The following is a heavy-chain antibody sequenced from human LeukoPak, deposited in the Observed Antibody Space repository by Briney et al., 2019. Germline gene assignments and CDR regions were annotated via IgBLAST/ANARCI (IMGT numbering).Heavy chain of an antibody. J-gene: IGHJ4*02. CDR1: GFPFSRYG. D-gene: IGHD2-21*02. CDR2: IIGSGVTT. CDR3: AKSRDLVVVTATLYYFDY. V-gene: IGHV3-23*01. Sequence: GGSLRLSCAGSGFPFSRYGLSWVRQAPGKGLEWVSLIIGSGVTTYYAESVKGRFTVSRDNSKNTLYLQMNSLRAEDTAVYYCAKSRDLVVVTATLYYFDYWGQGTLVTVSS.